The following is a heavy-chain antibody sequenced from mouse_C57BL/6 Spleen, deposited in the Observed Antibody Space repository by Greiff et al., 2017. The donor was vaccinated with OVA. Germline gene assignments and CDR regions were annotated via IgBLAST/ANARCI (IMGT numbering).Heavy chain of an antibody. CDR1: GFNIKDDY. V-gene: IGHV14-4*01. Sequence: EVQLQQSGAELVRPGASVKLSCTASGFNIKDDYMHWVKQRPEQGLEWIGWIDPENGDTEYASKFQGKATITADTSSNTAYLQLSSLTSEDTAVYYCTRKDYYGSIWCFDVWGTGTTVTVSS. CDR3: TRKDYYGSIWCFDV. D-gene: IGHD1-1*01. CDR2: IDPENGDT. J-gene: IGHJ1*03.